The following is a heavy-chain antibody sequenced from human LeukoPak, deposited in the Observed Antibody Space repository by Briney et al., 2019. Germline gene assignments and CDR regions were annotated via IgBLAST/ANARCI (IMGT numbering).Heavy chain of an antibody. V-gene: IGHV3-74*01. D-gene: IGHD2-15*01. Sequence: PGGSLRLSCTASGFSFSGHWMHWARQLPGKGLVWVSRISPTGSTTSYADSVKGRFTVSRDNSKNTLYLQMNSLRAEDAAVYYCAQQVGYCSSGNCYFTYWGQGTLVTVSS. CDR3: AQQVGYCSSGNCYFTY. CDR2: ISPTGSTT. J-gene: IGHJ1*01. CDR1: GFSFSGHW.